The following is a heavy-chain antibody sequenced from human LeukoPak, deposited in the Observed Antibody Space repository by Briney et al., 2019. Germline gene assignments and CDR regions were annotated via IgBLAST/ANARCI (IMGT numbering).Heavy chain of an antibody. CDR1: GFTFSNYA. CDR2: INWNGDRT. V-gene: IGHV3-20*04. Sequence: PGGSLRLSCAASGFTFSNYAMTWVRQPPGKGLEWVSGINWNGDRTAYAASVKGRFTISRDNAKNSLFVQMNSLRAEDTALYFCARVVTTVTTRTFNFYYYGLDVWGQGTTVTVSS. D-gene: IGHD4-17*01. CDR3: ARVVTTVTTRTFNFYYYGLDV. J-gene: IGHJ6*02.